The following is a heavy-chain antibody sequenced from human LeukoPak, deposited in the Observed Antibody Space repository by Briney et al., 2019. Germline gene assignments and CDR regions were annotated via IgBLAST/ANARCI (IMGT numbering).Heavy chain of an antibody. J-gene: IGHJ4*02. CDR1: GFTFSSYG. V-gene: IGHV3-30*18. D-gene: IGHD5-12*01. Sequence: GRSLRLSCAASGFTFSSYGMHWVRQAPGKGLEWVAVISYDGSNKYYADSVKGRFTISRDNSKNTLYLQMNSQRAEDTAVYYCAKAVDSGYDVFLTDYFDYWGQGTLVTVSS. CDR2: ISYDGSNK. CDR3: AKAVDSGYDVFLTDYFDY.